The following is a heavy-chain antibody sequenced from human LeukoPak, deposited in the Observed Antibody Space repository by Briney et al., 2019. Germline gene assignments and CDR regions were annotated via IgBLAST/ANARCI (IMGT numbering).Heavy chain of an antibody. CDR2: IHYSGST. Sequence: SETLSLTCTASGGSISGYYWSWVRQPPGRGLEWIGYIHYSGSTNYNPSLKSRVTISLDTSKNQFSLKLTSVTAADTAVYYCAREGQWLADWFDPWGQGTLVTVSS. CDR1: GGSISGYY. J-gene: IGHJ5*02. D-gene: IGHD6-19*01. CDR3: AREGQWLADWFDP. V-gene: IGHV4-59*01.